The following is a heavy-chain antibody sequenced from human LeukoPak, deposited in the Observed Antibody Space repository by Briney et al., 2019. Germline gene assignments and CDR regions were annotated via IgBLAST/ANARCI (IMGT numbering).Heavy chain of an antibody. Sequence: GGSLRLSCAASGFTFSSYEMNWVRQAPGKGLEWVSYISSSGSTIYYADSVKGRFTISRDNAKNSLYLQMNSLRAEDTAVYYCARGMVAMVASDYWGQGTLVTVSS. D-gene: IGHD5-18*01. V-gene: IGHV3-48*03. CDR3: ARGMVAMVASDY. J-gene: IGHJ4*02. CDR2: ISSSGSTI. CDR1: GFTFSSYE.